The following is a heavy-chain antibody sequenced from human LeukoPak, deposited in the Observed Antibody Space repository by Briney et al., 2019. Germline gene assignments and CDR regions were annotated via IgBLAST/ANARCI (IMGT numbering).Heavy chain of an antibody. V-gene: IGHV4-30-2*01. CDR1: GGSISSGGYY. Sequence: SETLSLTCTVSGGSISSGGYYWSWIRQPPGKGLEWIGYIYHSGSTYYNPSLKSRVTTSVDTSKNHFSLKLTSVTAADTAVYYCARVAGIAALSYYFDYWGQGTLVTVSS. D-gene: IGHD6-13*01. CDR3: ARVAGIAALSYYFDY. J-gene: IGHJ4*02. CDR2: IYHSGST.